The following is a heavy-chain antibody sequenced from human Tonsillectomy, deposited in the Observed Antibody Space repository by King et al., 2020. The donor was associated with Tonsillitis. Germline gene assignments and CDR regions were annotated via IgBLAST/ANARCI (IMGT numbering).Heavy chain of an antibody. CDR2: ISWNSGSI. CDR1: GFTFDDYA. CDR3: AKVCIAAHYYYGMDV. D-gene: IGHD6-13*01. V-gene: IGHV3-9*01. J-gene: IGHJ6*02. Sequence: VQLVESGGGLVQPGRSLRLSCAASGFTFDDYAMHWVRQAPGKGLEWVSGISWNSGSIGYADSVKGRFTISRDNAKNSLYLQMNSLRAEDTALYYCAKVCIAAHYYYGMDVWGQGTTVTVSS.